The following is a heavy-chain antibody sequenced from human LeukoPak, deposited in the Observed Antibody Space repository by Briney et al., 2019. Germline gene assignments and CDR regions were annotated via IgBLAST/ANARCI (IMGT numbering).Heavy chain of an antibody. CDR2: ISGSGGST. V-gene: IGHV3-23*01. CDR3: AKDRSSSWYFQDY. Sequence: GGSLRLSCAASGFTFSSNAMSWVRQAPGKGLEWVSAISGSGGSTYYADSVQGRFTISRDNSKNTLYLQMNSLRAEDTAVYYCAKDRSSSWYFQDYWGQGTLVTVS. CDR1: GFTFSSNA. J-gene: IGHJ4*02. D-gene: IGHD6-13*01.